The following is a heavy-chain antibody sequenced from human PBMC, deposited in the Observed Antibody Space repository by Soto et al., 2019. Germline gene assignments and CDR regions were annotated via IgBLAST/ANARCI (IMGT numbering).Heavy chain of an antibody. CDR3: AKAPTLQWDFDY. Sequence: QVQLVESGGGVVQPGRSLRISCAASGFTFSSYGMHWVRQAPGKGLEWVAVISYDGTNKYHAESVKGRFTISRDNSKNTLYLQMNSLRPEDTAVYYCAKAPTLQWDFDYWGQGTLVTVSS. CDR1: GFTFSSYG. J-gene: IGHJ4*02. CDR2: ISYDGTNK. D-gene: IGHD6-19*01. V-gene: IGHV3-30*18.